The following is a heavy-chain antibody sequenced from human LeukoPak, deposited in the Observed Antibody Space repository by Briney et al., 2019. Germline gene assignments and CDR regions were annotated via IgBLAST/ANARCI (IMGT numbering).Heavy chain of an antibody. Sequence: PGGSLRLSCAASGFTFSSYAMSWVRQAPGKGLEWVSAISGSGGRTYYADSLKGRFTISRDNSKNTLYLQMNSLRAEDTAVYYCATCKRLGRFDYWGQGTLVTVSS. CDR1: GFTFSSYA. V-gene: IGHV3-23*01. J-gene: IGHJ4*02. CDR3: ATCKRLGRFDY. CDR2: ISGSGGRT.